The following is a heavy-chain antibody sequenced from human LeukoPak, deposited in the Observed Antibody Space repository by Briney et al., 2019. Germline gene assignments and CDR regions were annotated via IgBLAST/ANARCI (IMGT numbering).Heavy chain of an antibody. V-gene: IGHV1-18*01. CDR2: ISTYNLNT. Sequence: GTSVKVSCKASGYTFTNYGISWVRQAPGQGLEWMGWISTYNLNTNYAQKFQGRVTMTTDTSTGTAYMELRSLRSDDTAVYYCVISYYDATGYYDYWGQGTLVSVSS. D-gene: IGHD3-22*01. CDR3: VISYYDATGYYDY. J-gene: IGHJ4*02. CDR1: GYTFTNYG.